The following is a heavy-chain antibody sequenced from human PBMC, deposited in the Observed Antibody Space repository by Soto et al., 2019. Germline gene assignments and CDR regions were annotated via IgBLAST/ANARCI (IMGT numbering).Heavy chain of an antibody. Sequence: ASGTTLVNPTRTVTLTCTFSGFSVSTNGMCVSWIRQPPGKALEWLALIDWDDDTYYSTSLTTRLTISKDTSKNQVVLTMTNMDPVDTATYYCARSVRDSSSLHGVFEYLGHLTLVTLTS. CDR3: ARSVRDSSSLHGVFEY. V-gene: IGHV2-70*01. D-gene: IGHD6-6*01. CDR1: GFSVSTNGMC. J-gene: IGHJ4*01. CDR2: IDWDDDT.